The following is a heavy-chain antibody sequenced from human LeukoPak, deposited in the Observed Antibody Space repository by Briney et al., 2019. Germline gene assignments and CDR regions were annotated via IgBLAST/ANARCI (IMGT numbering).Heavy chain of an antibody. CDR3: AKGSGKNYYYYMDV. CDR2: ISGSGGST. J-gene: IGHJ6*03. D-gene: IGHD3-10*01. CDR1: GFTFSSYA. V-gene: IGHV3-23*01. Sequence: PGGSLRHSCAASGFTFSSYAMSWVRQAPGRGLEWVSAISGSGGSTYYADSVKGRFTISRDNSKNTLYLQMNSLRAEDTAVYYCAKGSGKNYYYYMDVWGKGTTVTVSS.